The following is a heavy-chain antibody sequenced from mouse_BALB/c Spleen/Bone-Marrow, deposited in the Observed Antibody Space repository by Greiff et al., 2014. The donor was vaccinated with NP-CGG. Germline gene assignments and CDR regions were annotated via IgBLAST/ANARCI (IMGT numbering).Heavy chain of an antibody. Sequence: EVQLQESGGGLVQPGGSLKLSCAASGFTFSSYTMSWVRQTPEKRLEWVAYISNGGGSTYYPDTVKGRFTISRDNAKNTLYLQMSSLKSEDTAMYYCARHGGSRGYYIDYWGQGTTLTVSS. CDR3: ARHGGSRGYYIDY. D-gene: IGHD1-1*01. J-gene: IGHJ2*01. V-gene: IGHV5-12-2*01. CDR1: GFTFSSYT. CDR2: ISNGGGST.